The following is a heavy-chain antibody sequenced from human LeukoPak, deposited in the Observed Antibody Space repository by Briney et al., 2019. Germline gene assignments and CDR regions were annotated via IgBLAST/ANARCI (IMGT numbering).Heavy chain of an antibody. CDR3: ARVEAAAATGSLDY. V-gene: IGHV3-53*01. CDR2: IYSGGSS. J-gene: IGHJ4*02. CDR1: GFTVSSNY. D-gene: IGHD6-13*01. Sequence: GGSLRLSCAASGFTVSSNYMSWVRHAPGKGLEWVSVIYSGGSSYYADSVKGRFTISRDNSKNTVYLQMNSLRGEDTAVYHCARVEAAAATGSLDYWGQGTLVTVSS.